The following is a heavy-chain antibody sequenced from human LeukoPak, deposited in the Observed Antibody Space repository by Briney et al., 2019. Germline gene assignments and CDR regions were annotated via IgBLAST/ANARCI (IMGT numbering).Heavy chain of an antibody. J-gene: IGHJ6*02. CDR1: GGSISSSSYY. V-gene: IGHV4-39*01. D-gene: IGHD5-12*01. Sequence: SETLSLTCTVSGGSISSSSYYWGWIRQPPGKGLEWIGSIYYSGSTYYNPSLKSRVPISVDTSKNQFSLKLSTVTAADTAVYYCAKLEGGYDPYYYYYGMDVWGQGTTVTVSS. CDR3: AKLEGGYDPYYYYYGMDV. CDR2: IYYSGST.